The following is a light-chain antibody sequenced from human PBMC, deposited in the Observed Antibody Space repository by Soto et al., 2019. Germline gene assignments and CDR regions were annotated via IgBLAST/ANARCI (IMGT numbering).Light chain of an antibody. CDR3: HQYNNWPRT. Sequence: EIVLTQSPGTLSMSPGERATLSCWASHSVSSSLAWYQHKPGQAPRLLIYSGSIRATGIPARFSGSGSGTNFTLTISSLQSEDFAIYYCHQYNNWPRTFGQGTKVDIK. CDR1: HSVSSS. V-gene: IGKV3-15*01. J-gene: IGKJ1*01. CDR2: SGS.